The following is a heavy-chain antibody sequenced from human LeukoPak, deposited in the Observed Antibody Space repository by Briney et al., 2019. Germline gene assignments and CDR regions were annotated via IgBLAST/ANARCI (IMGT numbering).Heavy chain of an antibody. D-gene: IGHD3-9*01. V-gene: IGHV3-21*01. Sequence: PGGSLRLSCAAYGFTFSSYSMNWVRQAPGKGLEWVSFISTSSSYIYYADSVKGRFTISRDNAKNSLYLQMNSLRAEDTAVYYCARFHLLTGPPTYYFDYWGQGTLVTVSS. CDR2: ISTSSSYI. CDR1: GFTFSSYS. J-gene: IGHJ4*02. CDR3: ARFHLLTGPPTYYFDY.